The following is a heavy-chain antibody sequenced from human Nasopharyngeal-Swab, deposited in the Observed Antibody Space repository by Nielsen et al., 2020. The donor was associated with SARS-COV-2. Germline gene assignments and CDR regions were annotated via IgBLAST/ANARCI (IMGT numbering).Heavy chain of an antibody. J-gene: IGHJ6*02. V-gene: IGHV4-59*01. Sequence: WIRQPPGKGLEWIGYIYYSGSTNYNPSLKSRVTISVDTSKNQFSLKLSSATAADTAVYYCARDRVTGFLGQVYYYYGMDVWGQGTTVTVSS. D-gene: IGHD3-3*01. CDR2: IYYSGST. CDR3: ARDRVTGFLGQVYYYYGMDV.